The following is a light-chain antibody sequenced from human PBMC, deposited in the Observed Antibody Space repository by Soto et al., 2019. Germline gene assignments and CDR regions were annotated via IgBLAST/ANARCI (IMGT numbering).Light chain of an antibody. CDR1: QRISSY. CDR2: AAS. J-gene: IGKJ1*01. CDR3: QQSYSRPRT. Sequence: DIHMSQSPSSMSASVGDRVTITCRASQRISSYLNWYQQKPGKAPMLLIYAASTLQSGVPSRFSGSGSGTDFTLTISSLQPEDFATYYCQQSYSRPRTFGLGAKVDI. V-gene: IGKV1-39*01.